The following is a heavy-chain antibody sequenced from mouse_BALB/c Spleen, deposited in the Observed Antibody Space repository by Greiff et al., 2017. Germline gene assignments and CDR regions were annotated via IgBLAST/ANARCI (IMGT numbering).Heavy chain of an antibody. Sequence: LQQPGSELVRPGASVKLSCKASGYTFTSYWMHWVKQRPGQGLEWIGNIYPGSGSTNYDEKFKSKATLTVDTSSSTAYMQLSSLTSEDSAVYYCTTVLYWGQGTLVTVSA. V-gene: IGHV1S22*01. D-gene: IGHD1-1*01. J-gene: IGHJ3*01. CDR1: GYTFTSYW. CDR2: IYPGSGST. CDR3: TTVLY.